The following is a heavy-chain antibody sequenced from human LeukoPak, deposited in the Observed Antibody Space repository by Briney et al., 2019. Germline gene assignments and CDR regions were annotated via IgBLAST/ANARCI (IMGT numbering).Heavy chain of an antibody. CDR1: GFTVSSNY. CDR2: IYSGGST. V-gene: IGHV3-53*04. Sequence: PGGSLRLSCAASGFTVSSNYMSWVRQAPGKGLEWVSVIYSGGSTYYADSVKGRFTISRHNSKNTLYLQMNSLRAEDTAVYYCATRTYYYYYYGMDVWGQGTTVTVSS. CDR3: ATRTYYYYYYGMDV. D-gene: IGHD2-2*01. J-gene: IGHJ6*02.